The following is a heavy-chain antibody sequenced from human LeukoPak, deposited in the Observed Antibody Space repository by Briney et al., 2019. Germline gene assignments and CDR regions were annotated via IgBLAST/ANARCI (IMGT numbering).Heavy chain of an antibody. D-gene: IGHD3-22*01. V-gene: IGHV3-23*01. CDR3: AKDRLVNYYDSSGPAGAADY. CDR1: GFTFSSYA. Sequence: GGSLRLSCAASGFTFSSYAMSWLRKAPGKGLEWVSAFSGSGGSTYYADSVKGRFTISSDNSKTPLYLQTNSLRAEDTAVYYCAKDRLVNYYDSSGPAGAADYWGQGTLVTVSS. CDR2: FSGSGGST. J-gene: IGHJ4*02.